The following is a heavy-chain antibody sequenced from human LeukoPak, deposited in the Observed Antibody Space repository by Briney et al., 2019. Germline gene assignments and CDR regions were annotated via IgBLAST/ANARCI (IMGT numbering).Heavy chain of an antibody. CDR2: MSYGSDK. CDR3: AKVRWDNSGWYYLDS. J-gene: IGHJ4*02. Sequence: GGSLRLSCAASGFTFTSYTMHWVRQAPGKGPEWVAVMSYGSDKYYTDSVKGRFTISRDNSKNTLYLQMNNLRAEDTAMYYCAKVRWDNSGWYYLDSWGQGTLVTVSS. D-gene: IGHD6-19*01. CDR1: GFTFTSYT. V-gene: IGHV3-30*04.